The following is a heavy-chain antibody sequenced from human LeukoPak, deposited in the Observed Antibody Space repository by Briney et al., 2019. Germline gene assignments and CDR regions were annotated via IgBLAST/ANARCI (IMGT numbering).Heavy chain of an antibody. V-gene: IGHV4-59*01. D-gene: IGHD3-22*01. CDR2: ISNSGST. CDR3: ARGYYDSSAFYEDAFDI. J-gene: IGHJ3*02. CDR1: GGSITNYY. Sequence: SETLSLTCTVSGGSITNYYWSWIRQPPGKGLEWIGYISNSGSTNYNPSLKSRVTISIDTSKNQFSLKLSSVTAADTAVYYCARGYYDSSAFYEDAFDIWGQGTMVTVSP.